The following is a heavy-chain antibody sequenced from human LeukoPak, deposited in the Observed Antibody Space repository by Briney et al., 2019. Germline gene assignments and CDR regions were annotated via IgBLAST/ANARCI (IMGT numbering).Heavy chain of an antibody. CDR2: IPPASNYI. J-gene: IGHJ4*02. CDR1: GFTFEDYT. D-gene: IGHD1-1*01. V-gene: IGHV3-21*01. Sequence: GGSLRLSCVASGFTFEDYTMNWVRQAPGKGLEWVSIIPPASNYIRYADSVKGRFTVSRDNARNSLYLQMNSLRAEDTAVYYCATDRDWIFAFWGQGALVTVSS. CDR3: ATDRDWIFAF.